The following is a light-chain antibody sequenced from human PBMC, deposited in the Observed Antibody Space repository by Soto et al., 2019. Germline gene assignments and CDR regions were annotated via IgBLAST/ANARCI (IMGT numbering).Light chain of an antibody. CDR2: VAS. CDR3: QQSFSTPQT. Sequence: DIQMTQSPSSLSASVGDSVTITCRASQKINIYVSWYQQKPGKAPKLLINVASTLQGGVPSRFSGSGSGTEFTLAISSLQPEDSATYYCQQSFSTPQTFGGGTNVDIK. J-gene: IGKJ4*01. CDR1: QKINIY. V-gene: IGKV1-39*01.